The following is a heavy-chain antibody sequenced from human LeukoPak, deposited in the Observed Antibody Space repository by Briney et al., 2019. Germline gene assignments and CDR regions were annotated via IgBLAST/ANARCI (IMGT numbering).Heavy chain of an antibody. D-gene: IGHD1-1*01. J-gene: IGHJ4*02. CDR1: GFTFSDYY. V-gene: IGHV3-11*01. CDR3: AKSRSGSANWALQIFDN. CDR2: ISSSGSTI. Sequence: GGSLRLSCAASGFTFSDYYMSWIRQAPGKGLEWVSYISSSGSTIYYADSVKGRFTISRDNAKNSLYLQMSSLRAEDTAVYFCAKSRSGSANWALQIFDNWGQGTLVTVSS.